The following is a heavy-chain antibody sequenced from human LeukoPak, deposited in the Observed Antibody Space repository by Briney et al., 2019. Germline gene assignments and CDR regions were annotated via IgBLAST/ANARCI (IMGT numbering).Heavy chain of an antibody. CDR2: ISSSGSTI. CDR3: ARRSSSFSFFDY. CDR1: GFTFSSYE. V-gene: IGHV3-48*03. Sequence: PGGSLRLSCAASGFTFSSYEMNWVRQPPGKGLEWLSYISSSGSTIYYADSVKGRFTISRDNAKNSLYLQMNSLRAEDTAVYYCARRSSSFSFFDYWGQGTLVIVSS. D-gene: IGHD6-13*01. J-gene: IGHJ4*02.